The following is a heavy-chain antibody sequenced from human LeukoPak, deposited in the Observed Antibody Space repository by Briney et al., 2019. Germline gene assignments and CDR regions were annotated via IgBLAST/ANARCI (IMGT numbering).Heavy chain of an antibody. J-gene: IGHJ4*02. Sequence: SVKVSCKASGGTFSSYAISLVRQAPGQGLEWMGGIIPIFGTANYAQKFQGRVTITTDESTSTAYMELSSLRSEDTAVYYCARVGSYYGSGGHYYFDYWGEGTLVTVSS. CDR3: ARVGSYYGSGGHYYFDY. D-gene: IGHD3-10*01. CDR1: GGTFSSYA. V-gene: IGHV1-69*05. CDR2: IIPIFGTA.